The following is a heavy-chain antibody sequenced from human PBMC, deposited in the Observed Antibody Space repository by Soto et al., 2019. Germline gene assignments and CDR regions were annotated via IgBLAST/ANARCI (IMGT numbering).Heavy chain of an antibody. Sequence: QLQLQESGPGLVKPSETLSLTCTVSGGSISSSSYYWGWIRQPPGKGLEWIGSIYYSGSTYYNPSLKSRGTISVDTSKTQFSLELSSVAGADTAVYYCARRGGYCSGGSCYAQFDYWGQGTLVTVSS. CDR3: ARRGGYCSGGSCYAQFDY. CDR1: GGSISSSSYY. D-gene: IGHD2-15*01. CDR2: IYYSGST. J-gene: IGHJ4*02. V-gene: IGHV4-39*01.